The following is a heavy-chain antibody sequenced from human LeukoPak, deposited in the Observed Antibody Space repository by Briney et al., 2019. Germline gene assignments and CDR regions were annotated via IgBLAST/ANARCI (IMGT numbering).Heavy chain of an antibody. CDR2: IDTDGSYT. Sequence: GGSLRLSCAASGFGFSMYWMHWVRQAPGKGLVWVSRIDTDGSYTNYADSVKGRFTISRDNSKNTLYLQMNSLRAEDTAVYYCAKDLLDYYDSSGYYQPIYFDYWGQGTLVTVSS. CDR1: GFGFSMYW. J-gene: IGHJ4*02. D-gene: IGHD3-22*01. CDR3: AKDLLDYYDSSGYYQPIYFDY. V-gene: IGHV3-74*01.